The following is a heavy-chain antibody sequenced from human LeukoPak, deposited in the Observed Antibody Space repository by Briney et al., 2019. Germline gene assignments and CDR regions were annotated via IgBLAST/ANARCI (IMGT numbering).Heavy chain of an antibody. Sequence: SQTLSLTCTVSGGSISSDGYYWSRIRQHPGKGLEWIGYIYYSGSTYYNPSLKSRVTISVDTSKNQFSLKLSSVTAADTAVYYCASWEPGIAAAVTGEYFQHWGQGTLVTVSS. J-gene: IGHJ1*01. V-gene: IGHV4-31*03. CDR1: GGSISSDGYY. D-gene: IGHD6-13*01. CDR2: IYYSGST. CDR3: ASWEPGIAAAVTGEYFQH.